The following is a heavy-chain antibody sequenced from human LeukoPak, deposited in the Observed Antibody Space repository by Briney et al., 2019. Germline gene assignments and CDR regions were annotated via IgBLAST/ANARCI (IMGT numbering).Heavy chain of an antibody. V-gene: IGHV3-7*03. CDR3: ARDLIAAAGTSLDY. CDR2: IKKDGSEK. J-gene: IGHJ4*02. CDR1: GFTFSSYW. Sequence: GGSLRLSCAASGFTFSSYWMSWVRQAPGKGLEWVANIKKDGSEKYYVDSVKGRFTISRDNSKNTLYLQMNSLRAEDTAVYYCARDLIAAAGTSLDYWGQGTLVTVSS. D-gene: IGHD6-13*01.